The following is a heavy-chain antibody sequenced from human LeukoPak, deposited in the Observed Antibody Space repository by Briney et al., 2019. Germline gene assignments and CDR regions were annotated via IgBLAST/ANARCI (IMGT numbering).Heavy chain of an antibody. D-gene: IGHD6-13*01. Sequence: ASVKVSCKVSGYTLTELSMHWVRQAPGKGLEWMGGFDPEDGETIYAQKFQGRVTMTEDTSTDTAYMELSSLRSEDTAVYYCATGGQQLVDEGYYYYMDVWGKGTTVTVSS. CDR1: GYTLTELS. CDR3: ATGGQQLVDEGYYYYMDV. V-gene: IGHV1-24*01. J-gene: IGHJ6*03. CDR2: FDPEDGET.